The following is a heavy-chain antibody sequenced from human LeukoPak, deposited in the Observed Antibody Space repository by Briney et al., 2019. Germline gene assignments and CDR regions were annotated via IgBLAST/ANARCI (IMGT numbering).Heavy chain of an antibody. Sequence: GSLRLSCAASGVTFSSCGMHWVRQAPGKGLEWVALISSDGNDKLYGDSVKGRFTISRDDSKSTLYLQMNSLRAEDTAVYYCTTKVIRGNSGDDYDDWGQGTLVTVSS. J-gene: IGHJ4*02. V-gene: IGHV3-30*03. CDR3: TTKVIRGNSGDDYDD. CDR2: ISSDGNDK. CDR1: GVTFSSCG. D-gene: IGHD5-12*01.